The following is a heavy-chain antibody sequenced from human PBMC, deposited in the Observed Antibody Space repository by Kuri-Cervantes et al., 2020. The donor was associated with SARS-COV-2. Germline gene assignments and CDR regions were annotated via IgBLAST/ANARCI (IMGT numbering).Heavy chain of an antibody. D-gene: IGHD1-26*01. J-gene: IGHJ4*02. CDR3: ARVIVGAYKFLHYFDY. V-gene: IGHV1-2*02. Sequence: ASVKVSCKASGYTFTDYYMHWVRQAPGQGLEWMGWINPNSGGTNYAQKFQGRVTMTRDTSISTAYMELSRLRSDDTAVYYCARVIVGAYKFLHYFDYWGQGTLVTDSS. CDR1: GYTFTDYY. CDR2: INPNSGGT.